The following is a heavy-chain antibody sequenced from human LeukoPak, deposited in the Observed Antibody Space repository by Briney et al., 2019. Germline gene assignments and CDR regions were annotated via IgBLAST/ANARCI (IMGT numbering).Heavy chain of an antibody. CDR2: IIPIFGTA. CDR3: ARGSGYDLDVLDY. Sequence: SVKVSCKPCRGTFSSYAISWVRQAPGQGLEWMGGIIPIFGTANYAQKFQGRVTITTDESTSTAYMELSSLRSEDTAVYYCARGSGYDLDVLDYWGQGTLVTVS. J-gene: IGHJ4*02. CDR1: RGTFSSYA. D-gene: IGHD5-12*01. V-gene: IGHV1-69*05.